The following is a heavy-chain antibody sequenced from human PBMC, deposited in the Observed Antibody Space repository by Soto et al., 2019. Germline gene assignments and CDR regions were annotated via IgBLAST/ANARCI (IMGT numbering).Heavy chain of an antibody. D-gene: IGHD3-10*01. Sequence: QLQLQESGSGLVKPSQTLSLTCAVSGGSISSGGYSWSWIRQPPGKGLEWIGYIYDSGSTFYNPXPKXXXTISTDRSKHXXAXKXXSLTAADTAVYYCGRGGGETVWFGELLPRTGAFDIWGQGTMVTVSS. V-gene: IGHV4-30-2*01. J-gene: IGHJ3*02. CDR2: IYDSGST. CDR1: GGSISSGGYS. CDR3: GRGGGETVWFGELLPRTGAFDI.